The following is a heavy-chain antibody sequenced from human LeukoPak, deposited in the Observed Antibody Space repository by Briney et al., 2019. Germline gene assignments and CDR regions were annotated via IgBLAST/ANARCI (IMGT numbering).Heavy chain of an antibody. CDR2: ISSDGSNI. CDR3: AKDAGVPSGSGQLYNWFDP. V-gene: IGHV3-30*18. D-gene: IGHD3-10*01. J-gene: IGHJ5*02. Sequence: GSLRLSCAASGFTFSTYGIHWVRQAPGKGLEWVAVISSDGSNIFYGDSVKGRFTISREDSRNTLYLQMNSLRAEDTAVYYCAKDAGVPSGSGQLYNWFDPWGQGTLVTVSS. CDR1: GFTFSTYG.